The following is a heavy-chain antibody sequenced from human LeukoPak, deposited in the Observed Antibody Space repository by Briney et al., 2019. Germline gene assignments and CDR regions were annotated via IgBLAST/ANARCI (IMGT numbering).Heavy chain of an antibody. J-gene: IGHJ3*02. CDR3: ARDLGGWYVRAFDI. CDR2: ISSSSSYI. V-gene: IGHV3-21*01. D-gene: IGHD6-19*01. Sequence: GGSLRLSCAASGLTFNSYAMSWVRQAPGKGLEWVSSISSSSSYIYYADSVKGRFTISRDNAKNSLYLQMNSLRAEDTAVYYCARDLGGWYVRAFDIWGQGTMVTVSS. CDR1: GLTFNSYA.